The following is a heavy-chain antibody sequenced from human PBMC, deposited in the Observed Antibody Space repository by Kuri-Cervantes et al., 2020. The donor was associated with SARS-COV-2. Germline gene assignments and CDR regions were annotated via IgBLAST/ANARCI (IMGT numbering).Heavy chain of an antibody. J-gene: IGHJ4*02. D-gene: IGHD6-6*01. V-gene: IGHV1-69*13. CDR3: AREYDQKCSSYGY. CDR1: GGTFSSYA. Sequence: SVKVSCKASGGTFSSYALSWVRQAPGQGLEWMGGIIPIIGTPNYAQKFQDRVTITADESTSTGYMELSSLRSQDTAVYYCAREYDQKCSSYGYWGQGTLVTVSS. CDR2: IIPIIGTP.